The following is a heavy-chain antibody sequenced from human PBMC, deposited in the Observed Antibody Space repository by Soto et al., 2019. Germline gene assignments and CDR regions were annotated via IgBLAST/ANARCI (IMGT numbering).Heavy chain of an antibody. CDR3: ARHIGVTGTRGFDY. J-gene: IGHJ4*02. V-gene: IGHV4-4*02. D-gene: IGHD6-19*01. CDR2: IYHRGTT. CDR1: GGSISDNNW. Sequence: HVQLQESGPGLVKPSGTLSLTCAVSGGSISDNNWWSWVRQPPGKGLEWIGEIYHRGTTNYRPSLRSRVTISMDKSKNQISLTLDSVTAADSAAYYCARHIGVTGTRGFDYWGQGILVTVSP.